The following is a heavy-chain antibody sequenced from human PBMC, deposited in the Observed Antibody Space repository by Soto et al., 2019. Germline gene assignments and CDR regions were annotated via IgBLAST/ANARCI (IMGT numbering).Heavy chain of an antibody. CDR2: ISSSSGII. CDR3: GRSMILEN. J-gene: IGHJ4*02. Sequence: EVQLVESGGGLVQPGGSLRLSCEASGFTFSSYSMNWVRQAPGKGLEWVSYISSSSGIIYYVDSGKGRFTISRDNAKNSLYLQMNSLRDEDTAVYYCGRSMILENWGQGTLVTVSS. CDR1: GFTFSSYS. D-gene: IGHD1-1*01. V-gene: IGHV3-48*02.